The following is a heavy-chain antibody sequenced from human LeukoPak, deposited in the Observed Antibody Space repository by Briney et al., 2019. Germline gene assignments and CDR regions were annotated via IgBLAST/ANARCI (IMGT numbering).Heavy chain of an antibody. V-gene: IGHV3-53*01. Sequence: GGSLRLSCAASGFTVSSNYMSWVRQAPGKGLEWVSVIYSGGSTYYADSVKGRFTISRDNAKNSLYLQMNSLRAEDTAVYYCARGDYSNYGGAFDIWGQGTMVTVSS. CDR3: ARGDYSNYGGAFDI. J-gene: IGHJ3*02. D-gene: IGHD4-11*01. CDR2: IYSGGST. CDR1: GFTVSSNY.